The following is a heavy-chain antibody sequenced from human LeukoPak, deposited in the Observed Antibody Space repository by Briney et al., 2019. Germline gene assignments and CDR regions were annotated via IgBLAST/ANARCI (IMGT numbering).Heavy chain of an antibody. V-gene: IGHV4-34*01. CDR1: GGSFSGYC. Sequence: SSETLSLTCAVYGGSFSGYCWSWIRQPPGKGLEWIGEINHSGSTNYNPSLKSRVTISVDTSKNQFPLKLSSVTAADTAVYYCAEEGTESHWGQGTLVTVSS. CDR3: AEEGTESH. CDR2: INHSGST. D-gene: IGHD1-1*01. J-gene: IGHJ4*02.